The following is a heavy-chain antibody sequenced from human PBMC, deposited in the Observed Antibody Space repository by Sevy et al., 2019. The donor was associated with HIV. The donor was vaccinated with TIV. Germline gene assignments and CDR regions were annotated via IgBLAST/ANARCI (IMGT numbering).Heavy chain of an antibody. CDR2: ISGSSDYI. V-gene: IGHV3-21*01. CDR3: ARDGAMVRRENAFDI. J-gene: IGHJ3*02. D-gene: IGHD3-10*01. Sequence: GGSLRLSCAASRFTFSGSSMNWVRQAPGKGLEWVSSISGSSDYIYYADSVKGRFTISRDNARNSLYLQMNSLGAEDTALYYCARDGAMVRRENAFDIWGQGTMVTVSS. CDR1: RFTFSGSS.